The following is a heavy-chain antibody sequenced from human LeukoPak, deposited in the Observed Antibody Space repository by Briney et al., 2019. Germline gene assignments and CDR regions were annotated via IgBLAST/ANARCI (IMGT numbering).Heavy chain of an antibody. V-gene: IGHV3-30*18. Sequence: PGGSLRLSCVASGFTFSGYALSWVRQAPGKGLEWVAVISYDGSNKYYADSVKGRFTISRDNSKNTLYLQMNSLRAEDTAVYYCAKHLGCSSTSCYNGGDFDYWGQGTLVTVST. CDR1: GFTFSGYA. CDR2: ISYDGSNK. J-gene: IGHJ4*02. D-gene: IGHD2-2*02. CDR3: AKHLGCSSTSCYNGGDFDY.